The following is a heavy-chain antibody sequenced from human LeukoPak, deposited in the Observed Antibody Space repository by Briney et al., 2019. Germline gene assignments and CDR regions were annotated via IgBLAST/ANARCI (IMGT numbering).Heavy chain of an antibody. J-gene: IGHJ4*02. CDR3: TRHIFAVGAVLG. CDR2: IRSKANSYAT. Sequence: GGSLRLSCAASGFTFSGSAMHWVRQASGKGLEWVGRIRSKANSYATEYAASVKGRFTISRDDSKNTVYLQMNSLKTEDTAVYYCTRHIFAVGAVLGWGQGTLVTVSS. V-gene: IGHV3-73*01. CDR1: GFTFSGSA. D-gene: IGHD1-26*01.